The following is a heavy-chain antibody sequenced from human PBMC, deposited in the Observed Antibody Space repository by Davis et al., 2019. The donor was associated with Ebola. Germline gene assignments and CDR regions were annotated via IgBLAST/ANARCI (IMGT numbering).Heavy chain of an antibody. CDR3: ARGSSGSRLHL. Sequence: SETLSLTCSVYGGSFSAYYWTWIRQSPGKGLEWIGEINPARNINYNQSLKSRVTISIATSGNQFSLELTSVTAADTSVYYCARGSSGSRLHLWGHGTLVTVSS. J-gene: IGHJ4*01. CDR2: INPARNI. CDR1: GGSFSAYY. V-gene: IGHV4-34*01. D-gene: IGHD1-26*01.